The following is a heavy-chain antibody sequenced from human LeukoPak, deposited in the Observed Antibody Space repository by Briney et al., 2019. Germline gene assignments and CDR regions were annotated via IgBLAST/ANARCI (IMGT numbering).Heavy chain of an antibody. Sequence: TGGSLRLSCAASGFTFRSYSMNWVRQTPGEGLEWVSYISTGSNTIYNADSVKGRFTISRDDAKNSLFLQMNSWRAEDTAVYYCARGGIDLWGRGTLVTVSS. D-gene: IGHD6-25*01. CDR1: GFTFRSYS. V-gene: IGHV3-48*01. CDR3: ARGGIDL. CDR2: ISTGSNTI. J-gene: IGHJ2*01.